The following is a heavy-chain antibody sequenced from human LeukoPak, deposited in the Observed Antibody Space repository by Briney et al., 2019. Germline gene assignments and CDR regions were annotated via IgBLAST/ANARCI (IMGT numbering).Heavy chain of an antibody. CDR3: ASGSGSYRTPYYYMDV. V-gene: IGHV3-11*01. CDR1: GFTFSDYF. D-gene: IGHD3-10*01. J-gene: IGHJ6*03. CDR2: ITSSGDTV. Sequence: GGSLRLSCAASGFTFSDYFMTWIRQAPGKGLEWVSYITSSGDTVYYADSVKGRFTISRDNSKNTLYLQMNSLRAEDTAVYYCASGSGSYRTPYYYMDVWGKGTTVTVSS.